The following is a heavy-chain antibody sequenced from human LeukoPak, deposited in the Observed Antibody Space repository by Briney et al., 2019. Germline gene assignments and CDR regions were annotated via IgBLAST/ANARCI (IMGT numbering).Heavy chain of an antibody. CDR2: IYTSGST. Sequence: SSETLSLTCTVSAGSISSYYWSWLRQPPGQGLEWIGYIYTSGSTNYNRSLKSRVTISVDTSKNQFSLKLSSVTAADTAVYYCARRGYSYGYHFDYWGQGTLVTVSS. CDR1: AGSISSYY. CDR3: ARRGYSYGYHFDY. J-gene: IGHJ4*02. D-gene: IGHD5-18*01. V-gene: IGHV4-4*09.